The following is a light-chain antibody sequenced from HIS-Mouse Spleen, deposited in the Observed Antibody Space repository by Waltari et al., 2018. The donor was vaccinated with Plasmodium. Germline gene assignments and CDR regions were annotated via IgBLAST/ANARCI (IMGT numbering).Light chain of an antibody. J-gene: IGLJ3*02. CDR2: QDS. CDR3: QAWDSSTAV. CDR1: KLGDKY. V-gene: IGLV3-1*01. Sequence: SYELTQPPSVSVSPGQTASITCSGDKLGDKYACWYQQKSGQSPVLVIYQDSKRPSGIPGRLSGSNSGNTATLTISGTQAMDEADYYCQAWDSSTAVFGGGTKLTVL.